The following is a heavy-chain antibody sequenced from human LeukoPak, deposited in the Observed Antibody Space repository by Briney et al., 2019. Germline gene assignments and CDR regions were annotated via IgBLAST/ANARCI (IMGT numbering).Heavy chain of an antibody. CDR2: INHSGST. D-gene: IGHD2-8*01. CDR1: GGSFSGYY. V-gene: IGHV4-34*01. J-gene: IGHJ4*02. Sequence: PSETLSLTCAVYGGSFSGYYWSWIRQPPGKGLEWIGEINHSGSTNYNPSLKSRVTISVDTSKNQFSLKLSSATAADTAVYYCAKHQGYCTNGVCYIGGNYFDYWGQGTLVTVSS. CDR3: AKHQGYCTNGVCYIGGNYFDY.